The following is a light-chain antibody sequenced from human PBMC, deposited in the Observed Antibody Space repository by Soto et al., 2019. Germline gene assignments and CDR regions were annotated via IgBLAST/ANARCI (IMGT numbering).Light chain of an antibody. CDR1: QSISSY. Sequence: DIPMTQSPSSLSASVGDRVTITCRASQSISSYLNWYQQKPGKAPKLLIYAASSLQSGVPSRFSGSGSGTDFTLTISRLQPEDCATYYCQQSYSTPWTFGQGTKVEIK. CDR2: AAS. V-gene: IGKV1-39*01. CDR3: QQSYSTPWT. J-gene: IGKJ1*01.